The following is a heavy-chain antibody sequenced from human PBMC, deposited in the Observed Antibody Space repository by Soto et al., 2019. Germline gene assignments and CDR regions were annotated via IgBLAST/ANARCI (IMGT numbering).Heavy chain of an antibody. J-gene: IGHJ6*02. CDR2: INPNSGGT. Sequence: ASVKVSCKASGYTFTGYYMHWVRQAPGQGLEWMGWINPNSGGTNYAQKFQGRVTMTRDTSISTAYMELSRLRSDDTAVYYCASAYDEYQLPDYYYYYDMDVWGQGTTVTVSS. V-gene: IGHV1-2*02. CDR3: ASAYDEYQLPDYYYYYDMDV. D-gene: IGHD2-2*01. CDR1: GYTFTGYY.